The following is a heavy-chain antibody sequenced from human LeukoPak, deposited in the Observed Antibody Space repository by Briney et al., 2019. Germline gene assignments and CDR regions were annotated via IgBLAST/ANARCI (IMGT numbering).Heavy chain of an antibody. CDR3: ARVPYYYDSSGETPDAFDI. V-gene: IGHV1-46*01. CDR2: INPSGDST. Sequence: ASVKVSCKASGYTFTSYYMHWVRQAPGQGLEWMGVINPSGDSTSYAQKFQGRVTMTRDTSTSTVYMELSSLRSEDTAVYYCARVPYYYDSSGETPDAFDIWGQGTMVTVFS. J-gene: IGHJ3*02. CDR1: GYTFTSYY. D-gene: IGHD3-22*01.